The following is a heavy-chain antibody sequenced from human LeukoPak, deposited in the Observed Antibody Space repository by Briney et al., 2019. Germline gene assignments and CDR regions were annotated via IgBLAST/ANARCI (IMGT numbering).Heavy chain of an antibody. CDR1: GFTFSSYA. V-gene: IGHV3-23*01. CDR3: AIEYYYDSSCSFDI. J-gene: IGHJ3*02. CDR2: ISGSGGST. Sequence: GGSLRLSCAASGFTFSSYAMSWVRQAPGKGLEWVSSISGSGGSTYYADSVKGRFPISRDNSKNPLYLQMSRLRAVDRAVYYCAIEYYYDSSCSFDIWGQGTMVTVSS. D-gene: IGHD3-22*01.